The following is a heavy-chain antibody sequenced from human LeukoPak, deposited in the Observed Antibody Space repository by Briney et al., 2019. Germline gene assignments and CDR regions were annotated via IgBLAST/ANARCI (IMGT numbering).Heavy chain of an antibody. D-gene: IGHD3-10*01. J-gene: IGHJ4*02. CDR1: GFTFDDYA. CDR2: ISWNSGSI. CDR3: AKEAGSGSGSYSDSLYYLDY. V-gene: IGHV3-9*01. Sequence: GGSLRLSCAASGFTFDDYAMHWVRQAPGKGLEWVSGISWNSGSIGYADSVKGRFTISRDNAKNSLYLQMNSLRAEDTALYYCAKEAGSGSGSYSDSLYYLDYWGQGTLVTVSS.